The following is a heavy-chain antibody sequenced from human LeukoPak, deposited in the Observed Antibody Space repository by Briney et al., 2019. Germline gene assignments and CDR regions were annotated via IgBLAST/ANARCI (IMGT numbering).Heavy chain of an antibody. J-gene: IGHJ4*02. CDR2: IWYDGSNK. D-gene: IGHD3-10*01. CDR3: ARASGSNYYGSGS. CDR1: GFTFSSYG. V-gene: IGHV3-33*01. Sequence: GGSLRLSCAASGFTFSSYGMHWVRQAPGKGLEWVAVIWYDGSNKYYADSVKGRFTISRDNSKNTLYLQMNSLRAEDTAVYYCARASGSNYYGSGSWGQGTLVTVSS.